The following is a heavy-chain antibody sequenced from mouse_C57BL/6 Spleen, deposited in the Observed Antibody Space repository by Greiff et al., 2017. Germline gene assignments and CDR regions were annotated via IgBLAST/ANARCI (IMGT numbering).Heavy chain of an antibody. CDR3: ARLLDSSGYGAFAY. CDR2: IDPSDSET. CDR1: GYTFTSYW. D-gene: IGHD3-2*02. V-gene: IGHV1-52*01. J-gene: IGHJ3*01. Sequence: QVQLQQPGAELVRPGSSVKLSCKASGYTFTSYWMHWVKQRPIQGLEWIGNIDPSDSETHYNQKFKDKATLTVDKSSSTAYMQLSSLTSEDSAVYYCARLLDSSGYGAFAYWGQGTLVTVSA.